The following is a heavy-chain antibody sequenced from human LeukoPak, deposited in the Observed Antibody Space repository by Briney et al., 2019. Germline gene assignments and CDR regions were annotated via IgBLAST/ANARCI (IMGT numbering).Heavy chain of an antibody. D-gene: IGHD3-22*01. CDR2: IYYSGST. CDR1: GGSISSGGYY. CDR3: ARGRGYYYDSSGYYYFDY. V-gene: IGHV4-31*03. J-gene: IGHJ4*02. Sequence: PSETLSLTCTVSGGSISSGGYYWSWIRQHPGKGLGWIGYIYYSGSTYYNPSLKSRVTISVDTSKNQFSLKLSSVTAADTAVYYCARGRGYYYDSSGYYYFDYWGQGTLVTVSS.